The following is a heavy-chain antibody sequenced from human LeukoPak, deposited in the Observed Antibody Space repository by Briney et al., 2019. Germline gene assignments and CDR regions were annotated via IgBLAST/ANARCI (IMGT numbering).Heavy chain of an antibody. Sequence: PSETLSLTCTVSGGSISPYFWIWMRQTPGKGLEWIGYISYTGSTNYNPALKSRVTISVDTSKNQFSLQLTSVTAADTAVYYCARDDYRGVTNFDPWGQGTLVTVSS. V-gene: IGHV4-59*01. D-gene: IGHD3-10*01. CDR1: GGSISPYF. J-gene: IGHJ5*02. CDR2: ISYTGST. CDR3: ARDDYRGVTNFDP.